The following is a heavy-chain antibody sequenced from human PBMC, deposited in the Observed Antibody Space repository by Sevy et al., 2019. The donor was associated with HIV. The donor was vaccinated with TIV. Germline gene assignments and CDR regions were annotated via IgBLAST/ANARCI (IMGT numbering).Heavy chain of an antibody. CDR1: GGSFNDFY. D-gene: IGHD3-10*01. V-gene: IGHV4-59*01. J-gene: IGHJ4*02. CDR3: ARGKVLFDH. Sequence: SETLSLTCTVSGGSFNDFYWSLIRQSPGRGLEWIGYIYYNWTTNSNPSLRRRVTISAQTSKSQISLRLNSVTAADTAVYYCARGKVLFDHWGQGIVVTVSS. CDR2: IYYNWTT.